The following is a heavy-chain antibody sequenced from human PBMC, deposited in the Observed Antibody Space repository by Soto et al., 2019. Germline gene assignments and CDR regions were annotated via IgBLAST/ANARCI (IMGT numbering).Heavy chain of an antibody. J-gene: IGHJ5*02. D-gene: IGHD3-10*01. CDR1: GYSLTSYW. CDR3: ARDSSQWFGESNWFDP. V-gene: IGHV5-51*01. CDR2: IYPGDSDT. Sequence: GESLKISCKGSGYSLTSYWIGWVRQLPGKGLEWMGIIYPGDSDTRYSPSFQGQVTISADKSTSTAYMELSSLRSEDTAVYYCARDSSQWFGESNWFDPWGQGTLVTVSS.